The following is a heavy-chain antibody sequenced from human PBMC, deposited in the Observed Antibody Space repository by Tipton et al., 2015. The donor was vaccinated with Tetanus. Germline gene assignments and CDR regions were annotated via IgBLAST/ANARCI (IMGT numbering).Heavy chain of an antibody. CDR1: GGSVSSSGYY. CDR2: IYSSGST. J-gene: IGHJ4*02. D-gene: IGHD1-26*01. Sequence: TLSLTCTVSGGSVSSSGYYWSWIRQHPGKGLEWIGDIYSSGSTYYSPSLKSRLTISIDTSKNQFSLKLNSVTAADTAVYYCARDQARGARGWNFFDYWGQGSVVTVSS. V-gene: IGHV4-31*03. CDR3: ARDQARGARGWNFFDY.